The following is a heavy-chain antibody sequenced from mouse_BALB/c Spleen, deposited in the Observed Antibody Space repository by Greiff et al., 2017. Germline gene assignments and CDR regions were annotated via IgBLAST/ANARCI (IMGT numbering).Heavy chain of an antibody. J-gene: IGHJ1*01. CDR1: GFTFSDFY. Sequence: EVNLVESGGGLVQPGGSLRLSCATSGFTFSDFYMEWVRQPPGKRLEWIAASRNKANDYTTEYSASVKGRFIVSRDTSQSILYLQMNALRAEDTASYYCARDARTTVVATDWYFDVWGAGTTVTVSS. D-gene: IGHD1-1*01. CDR3: ARDARTTVVATDWYFDV. CDR2: SRNKANDYTT. V-gene: IGHV7-1*02.